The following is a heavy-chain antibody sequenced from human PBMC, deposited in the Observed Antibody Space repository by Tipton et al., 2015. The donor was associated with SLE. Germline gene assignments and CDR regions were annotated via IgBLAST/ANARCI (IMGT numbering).Heavy chain of an antibody. CDR3: ARLSRQYSTSSLFGY. V-gene: IGHV5-51*01. CDR2: IYPGDSDT. D-gene: IGHD6-6*01. Sequence: QLVQSGAEVKKPGESLKISCKGSGYSFTSYWIGWVRQMPGKGLEWMGIIYPGDSDTRYSPSFQGQVTISADKSISTAYLQWSSLKASDTAMYYCARLSRQYSTSSLFGYWGQGTLVTVSS. J-gene: IGHJ4*02. CDR1: GYSFTSYW.